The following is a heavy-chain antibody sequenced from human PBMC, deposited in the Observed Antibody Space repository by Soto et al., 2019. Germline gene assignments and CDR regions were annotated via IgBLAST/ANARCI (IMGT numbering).Heavy chain of an antibody. D-gene: IGHD4-17*01. CDR2: INHSGST. Sequence: SETLSLTCAVYGGSFSGYYWSWIRQPPGKGLEWIGEINHSGSTNYNPPLKSRVTISVDTSKNQFSLKLSSVTAADTAVYYCAVTTVITITYYYYYGMDVWGQGTTVTVSS. CDR3: AVTTVITITYYYYYGMDV. CDR1: GGSFSGYY. J-gene: IGHJ6*02. V-gene: IGHV4-34*01.